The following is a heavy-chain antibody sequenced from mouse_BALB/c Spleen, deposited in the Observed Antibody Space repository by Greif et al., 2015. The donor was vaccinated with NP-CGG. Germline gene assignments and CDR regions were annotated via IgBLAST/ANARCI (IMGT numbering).Heavy chain of an antibody. D-gene: IGHD2-4*01. V-gene: IGHV5-9-1*01. CDR1: GFTFSSYA. CDR2: ISSGGSYT. Sequence: EVKLVESGGGLVKPGGSLKLSCAASGFTFSSYAMSWVRQTPEKRLEWVATISSGGSYTYYPDSVKGRFTISRDNAKNTLYLQMSSLRSEDTAMYYCARPLMITHAMDYWGQGTSVTVSS. J-gene: IGHJ4*01. CDR3: ARPLMITHAMDY.